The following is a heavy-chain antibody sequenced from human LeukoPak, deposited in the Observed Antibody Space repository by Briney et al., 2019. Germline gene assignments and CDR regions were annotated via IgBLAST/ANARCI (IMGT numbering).Heavy chain of an antibody. V-gene: IGHV4-34*01. J-gene: IGHJ6*02. CDR2: INHSGST. Sequence: AGGSLRLSCAASGFTFSSYSMNWIRQPPGKGLEWIGEINHSGSTNYNPSLKSRVTISVDTSKNQFSLKLSSVTAADTAVYYCARESSSGWSRGYYYGMDVWGQGTTVTVSS. CDR3: ARESSSGWSRGYYYGMDV. CDR1: GFTFSSYS. D-gene: IGHD6-19*01.